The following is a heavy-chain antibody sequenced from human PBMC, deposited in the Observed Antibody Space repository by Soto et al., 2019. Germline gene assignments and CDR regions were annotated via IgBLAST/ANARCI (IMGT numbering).Heavy chain of an antibody. V-gene: IGHV1-2*04. Sequence: QVQLVQSGAEVKEPGASVTVSCRASGDRFTDYYMHWVRQAPGQGLEWMGWINPNSGVTKYAQKLQGWVTMTRDTSIRTVYMQLSRLRFGDTAIYYCARESGGATATLDYYYFYMDVWGTGTTVTVSS. J-gene: IGHJ6*03. CDR1: GDRFTDYY. D-gene: IGHD1-26*01. CDR3: ARESGGATATLDYYYFYMDV. CDR2: INPNSGVT.